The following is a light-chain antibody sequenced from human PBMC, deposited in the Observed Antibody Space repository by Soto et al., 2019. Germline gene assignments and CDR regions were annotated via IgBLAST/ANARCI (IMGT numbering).Light chain of an antibody. V-gene: IGKV3-11*01. Sequence: EIVLTQSPATLSLSPGERATLSCRASQSVSSYLAWYQQKTGQAPRLLIYDASNRATGIPARFSGSGSGTAITLTISSLEPDDFAVYYCKQRSNWRGVTFGPWNKVDLK. CDR1: QSVSSY. CDR2: DAS. J-gene: IGKJ3*01. CDR3: KQRSNWRGVT.